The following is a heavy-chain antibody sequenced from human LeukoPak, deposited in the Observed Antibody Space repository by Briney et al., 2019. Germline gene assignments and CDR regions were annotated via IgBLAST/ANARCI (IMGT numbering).Heavy chain of an antibody. CDR1: GYTFTIYY. V-gene: IGHV1-46*01. Sequence: SVKLSCNASGYTFTIYYMHWVRQPPGQGLEWMGIINPSGGSTSYAQKFQGRVTMTRDMSPSTVYMEMSSLRSEDTAVYYCARDPLGYCSSTSCYLFDYWGQGTLVTVSS. CDR3: ARDPLGYCSSTSCYLFDY. CDR2: INPSGGST. D-gene: IGHD2-2*01. J-gene: IGHJ4*02.